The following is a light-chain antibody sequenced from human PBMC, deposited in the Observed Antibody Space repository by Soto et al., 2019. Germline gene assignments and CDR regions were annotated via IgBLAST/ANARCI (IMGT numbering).Light chain of an antibody. CDR1: TSDVGVYNY. CDR3: SSYAGSYTHV. CDR2: DVN. V-gene: IGLV2-11*01. Sequence: QSALTQPRSVSGSPGQSVTISCIGTTSDVGVYNYVSWFQQHPGKAPKVMIYDVNKRPSGVPDRFSGSKSGNTASLSISGLQAEDEADYYCSSYAGSYTHVFGTGTKVTVL. J-gene: IGLJ1*01.